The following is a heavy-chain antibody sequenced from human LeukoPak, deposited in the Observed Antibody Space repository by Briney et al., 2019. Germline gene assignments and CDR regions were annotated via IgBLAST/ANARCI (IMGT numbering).Heavy chain of an antibody. Sequence: TGGSLRLSCAASGFTFSSYSMNWVRQAPGKGLEWVSSISSSSSYIYYADSVKGRFTISRDNAKNSLHLQMNSLRAEDTAVYYCARSGSSSWYGNWFDPWGQGTLVTVSS. CDR2: ISSSSSYI. J-gene: IGHJ5*02. D-gene: IGHD6-13*01. CDR3: ARSGSSSWYGNWFDP. V-gene: IGHV3-21*01. CDR1: GFTFSSYS.